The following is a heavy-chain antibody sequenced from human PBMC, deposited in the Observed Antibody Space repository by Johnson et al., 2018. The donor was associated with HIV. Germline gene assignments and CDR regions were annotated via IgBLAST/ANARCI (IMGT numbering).Heavy chain of an antibody. CDR1: GFTFSNYG. J-gene: IGHJ3*02. CDR2: IWYDGSNK. Sequence: QVQLMESGGGVVQPGRSLRLSCAASGFTFSNYGMHWVRQAPGKGLEWVAVIWYDGSNKYYADSVKGRFTISRDNSKNTLYLQKNSLRAEDTAVYYCAKVAYSSSYLDAFDIWGQGTMVTVSS. D-gene: IGHD6-6*01. V-gene: IGHV3-33*06. CDR3: AKVAYSSSYLDAFDI.